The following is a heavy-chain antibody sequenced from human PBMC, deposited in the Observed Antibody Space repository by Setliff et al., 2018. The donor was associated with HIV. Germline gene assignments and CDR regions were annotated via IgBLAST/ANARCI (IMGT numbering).Heavy chain of an antibody. V-gene: IGHV1-69*13. CDR2: IIPFFHTT. J-gene: IGHJ4*02. CDR1: GGSFSNYA. CDR3: ATSLSRSLDDFDH. Sequence: SVKVSCKASGGSFSNYAITWVRQAPGQGLEWMGGIIPFFHTTTYAQKFQGRVTITADQSTSTAYMELGSLRSADTAVYFCATSLSRSLDDFDHWGQGTLVTVSS.